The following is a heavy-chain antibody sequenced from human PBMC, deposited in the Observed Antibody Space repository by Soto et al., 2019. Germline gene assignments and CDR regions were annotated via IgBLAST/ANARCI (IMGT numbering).Heavy chain of an antibody. V-gene: IGHV1-18*01. CDR1: GYTFTSYG. Sequence: ASVKVSCKASGYTFTSYGISWVRQAPGQGLEWMGWISAYNGNTNYAQKLQGRVIMTADTSTNTAYMELRSLRSDDTAIYYCTREGSAPYYYYGMDAWGQGTTVTVSS. D-gene: IGHD3-10*01. CDR3: TREGSAPYYYYGMDA. J-gene: IGHJ6*02. CDR2: ISAYNGNT.